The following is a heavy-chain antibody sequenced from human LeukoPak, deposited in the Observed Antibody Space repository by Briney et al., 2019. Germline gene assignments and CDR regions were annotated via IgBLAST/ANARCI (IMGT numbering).Heavy chain of an antibody. J-gene: IGHJ4*02. CDR3: AIRGRFYFDY. CDR1: GFTFSSCA. V-gene: IGHV3-23*01. D-gene: IGHD3-10*01. Sequence: GGSLRLSCAASGFTFSSCAMSWVRQAPGKGLEWVSSISSGGDTYYADSVKGRFTISRDNSKNTLYLQMNSLRAEDTAVYYCAIRGRFYFDYWGQGTLVTVSS. CDR2: ISSGGDT.